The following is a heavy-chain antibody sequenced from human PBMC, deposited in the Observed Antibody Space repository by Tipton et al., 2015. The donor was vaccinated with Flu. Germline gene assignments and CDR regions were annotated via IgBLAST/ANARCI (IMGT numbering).Heavy chain of an antibody. V-gene: IGHV4-59*01. J-gene: IGHJ4*02. CDR3: ARDVFVTPGPLYY. CDR2: IHYTGRT. Sequence: TLSLTCTVSGGSISSYYYNWIRQPPGKGLEWIGYIHYTGRTSYNSSLKSRVTISLDASKNQFSLKLSSVTAADTAVYYCARDVFVTPGPLYYWGQGTLVTVSP. CDR1: GGSISSYY. D-gene: IGHD2-21*02.